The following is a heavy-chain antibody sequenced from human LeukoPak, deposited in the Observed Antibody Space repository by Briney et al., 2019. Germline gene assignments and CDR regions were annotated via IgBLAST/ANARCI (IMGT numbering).Heavy chain of an antibody. CDR2: IIPIFGTA. V-gene: IGHV1-69*13. CDR1: GGTFSSYA. CDR3: TIPRVWGLNDAFDI. J-gene: IGHJ3*02. Sequence: ASVKVSCKASGGTFSSYAISWVRQAPGQGLEWMGRIIPIFGTANYAQKFQGRVTITADESTSTAYMELSSLKTEDTAVYYCTIPRVWGLNDAFDIWGQGTMVTVSS. D-gene: IGHD7-27*01.